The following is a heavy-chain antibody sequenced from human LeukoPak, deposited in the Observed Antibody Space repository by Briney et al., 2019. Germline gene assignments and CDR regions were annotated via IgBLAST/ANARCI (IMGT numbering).Heavy chain of an antibody. V-gene: IGHV3-11*04. CDR3: ARDMKRDSSGYCIDY. J-gene: IGHJ4*02. Sequence: GGSLRLSCAASGFTFSDYYMSWIRQAPGKGLEWVSYISSSGSTIYYADSVKGRFTISRDNAKDSLYLQMNSLRAEDTAVYYCARDMKRDSSGYCIDYWGQGTLVTVPS. CDR2: ISSSGSTI. CDR1: GFTFSDYY. D-gene: IGHD3-22*01.